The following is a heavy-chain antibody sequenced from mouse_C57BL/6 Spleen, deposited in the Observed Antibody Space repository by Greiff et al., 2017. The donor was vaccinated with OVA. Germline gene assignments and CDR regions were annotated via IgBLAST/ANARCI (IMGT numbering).Heavy chain of an antibody. CDR3: TRGPITTVVATDYYAMDY. CDR1: GFTFSSYA. D-gene: IGHD1-1*01. J-gene: IGHJ4*01. V-gene: IGHV5-9-1*02. CDR2: ISSGGDYI. Sequence: EVQRVESGEGLVKPGGSLKLSCAASGFTFSSYAMSWVRQTPEKRLEWVAYISSGGDYIYYADTVKGRFTISRDNARNTLSLQISSLKSEDTAMYYCTRGPITTVVATDYYAMDYWGQGTSVTVSS.